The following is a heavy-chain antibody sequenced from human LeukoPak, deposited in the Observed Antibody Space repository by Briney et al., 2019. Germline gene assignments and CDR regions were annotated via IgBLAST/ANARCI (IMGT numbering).Heavy chain of an antibody. CDR3: AKDGDALDYGDYFDY. CDR2: IGHDGSEK. CDR1: GFTFSTCG. V-gene: IGHV3-30*02. Sequence: GGSLRLSCAASGFTFSTCGMHWVRQTPGKGLEWVAFIGHDGSEKYFAESVKGRFTISRDNFKNTLFLQIHSLRVEDTAVYYCAKDGDALDYGDYFDYWGQGTLVTVSS. J-gene: IGHJ4*02. D-gene: IGHD4-17*01.